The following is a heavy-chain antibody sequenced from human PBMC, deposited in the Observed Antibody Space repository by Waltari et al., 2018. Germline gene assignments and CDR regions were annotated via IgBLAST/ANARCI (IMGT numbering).Heavy chain of an antibody. J-gene: IGHJ4*02. CDR3: ARGSHDYANAKYFDY. Sequence: QVQLQESGPGLVTPSETLSLTCTVSGGSISNYYWGWIRQPPGKGLEWIGYIYYSETATYNPSLKSLVTVSVDTSKSQFSLRLSSVTAADTAVYYCARGSHDYANAKYFDYWGQGTLVTVSP. D-gene: IGHD4-17*01. V-gene: IGHV4-59*01. CDR2: IYYSETA. CDR1: GGSISNYY.